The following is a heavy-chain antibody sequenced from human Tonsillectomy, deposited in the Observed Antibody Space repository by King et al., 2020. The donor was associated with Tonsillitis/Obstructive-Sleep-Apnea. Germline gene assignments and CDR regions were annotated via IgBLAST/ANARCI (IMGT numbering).Heavy chain of an antibody. D-gene: IGHD5-18*01. CDR1: GGTFRNYA. V-gene: IGHV1-69*10. J-gene: IGHJ4*02. Sequence: QLVQSGAEVKKPGSSGKVSCKASGGTFRNYAISWVRQAPGKGLEGLGVVTPIPSLPTYAQRSQGRVTITADKSTSTAYMELSSLRSEDTAVDYCARAPDAGYSDGYFDYWGQGTLVTVSS. CDR3: ARAPDAGYSDGYFDY. CDR2: VTPIPSLP.